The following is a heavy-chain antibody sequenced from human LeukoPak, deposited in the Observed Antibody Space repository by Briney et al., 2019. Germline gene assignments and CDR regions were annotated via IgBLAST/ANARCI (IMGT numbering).Heavy chain of an antibody. J-gene: IGHJ6*02. V-gene: IGHV3-30*18. CDR2: ISYDGSNK. CDR1: GFTFSSYG. CDR3: AKPKVGYYDPYGMDV. Sequence: PGGSLRLSCAASGFTFSSYGMHWVRQAPGKGLEWVAVISYDGSNKYYADSVKGRFTISRDNSKNTLYAQMNSLRAEDTAVYYCAKPKVGYYDPYGMDVWGQGTTVTVSS. D-gene: IGHD3-3*01.